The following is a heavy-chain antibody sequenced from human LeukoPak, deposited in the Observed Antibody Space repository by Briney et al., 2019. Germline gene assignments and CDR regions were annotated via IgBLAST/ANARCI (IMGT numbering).Heavy chain of an antibody. J-gene: IGHJ4*02. Sequence: SETLSLTCTVSGGSISSYYWSWIRQPPGKGLEWIGYIYHSGSTYYNPSLKSRVTISVDRSKNQFSLKLTSVTAADTAVYYCARGLSDAYWGQGTLVTVSS. CDR1: GGSISSYY. CDR2: IYHSGST. V-gene: IGHV4-59*12. CDR3: ARGLSDAY.